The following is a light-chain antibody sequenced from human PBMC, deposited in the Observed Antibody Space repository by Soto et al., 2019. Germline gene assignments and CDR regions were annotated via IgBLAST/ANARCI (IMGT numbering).Light chain of an antibody. V-gene: IGKV1-5*01. CDR1: QSISSW. CDR3: QQYNSFSGT. Sequence: DIQMTQSPSTLSASVGDRVTITCRASQSISSWLAWYQQEPGKAPRLLIYDASILESGVPSRFSGSGSRTEFTLTISSLKPDDFATYYCQQYNSFSGTFGQGTKVDIK. J-gene: IGKJ1*01. CDR2: DAS.